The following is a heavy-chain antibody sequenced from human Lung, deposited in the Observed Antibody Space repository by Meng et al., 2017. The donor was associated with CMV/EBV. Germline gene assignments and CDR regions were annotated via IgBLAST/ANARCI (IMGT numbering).Heavy chain of an antibody. Sequence: GGSLRLSXAASGFTFSSYAMSWVRQAPGKGLEWVSAISGSGGSTYYADSVKGRFTISRDNSKNTLYLQMNSLRAEDTAVYYCAKEPIAVAGTGDYFDYWGQGTLVTVSS. CDR1: GFTFSSYA. J-gene: IGHJ4*02. CDR3: AKEPIAVAGTGDYFDY. D-gene: IGHD6-19*01. CDR2: ISGSGGST. V-gene: IGHV3-23*01.